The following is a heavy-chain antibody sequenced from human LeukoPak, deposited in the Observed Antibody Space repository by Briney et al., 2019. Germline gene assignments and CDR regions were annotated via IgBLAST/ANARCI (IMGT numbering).Heavy chain of an antibody. J-gene: IGHJ4*02. D-gene: IGHD3-22*01. CDR3: AKVRYYYDNSPSYYFDF. CDR2: FSGGAGGT. CDR1: GFTFSNYA. Sequence: GGSLRLSCAASGFTFSNYAMSWVRQPPGKGLEWVSGFSGGAGGTYYADSVKGRFTISRDNSKNTLYLQMDSLRAEDTGLYYCAKVRYYYDNSPSYYFDFWGQGTLVTVPS. V-gene: IGHV3-23*01.